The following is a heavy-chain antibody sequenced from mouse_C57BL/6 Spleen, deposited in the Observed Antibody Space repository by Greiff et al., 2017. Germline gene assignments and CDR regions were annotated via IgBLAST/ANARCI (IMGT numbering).Heavy chain of an antibody. V-gene: IGHV5-4*01. J-gene: IGHJ2*01. CDR2: ISDGGSYT. CDR1: GFTFSSYA. D-gene: IGHD1-3*01. CDR3: AREELGY. Sequence: EVKLVESGGGLVKPGGSLKLSCAASGFTFSSYAMSWVRQTPEKRLEWVATISDGGSYTYYPDNVKGRFTISRDNAKNNLYLQMSHLESEDTAMYYCAREELGYWGQGTTLTVSS.